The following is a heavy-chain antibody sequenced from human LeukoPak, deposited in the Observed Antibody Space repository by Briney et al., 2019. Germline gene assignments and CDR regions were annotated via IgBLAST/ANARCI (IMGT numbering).Heavy chain of an antibody. Sequence: GGSLRLSCAASGFTFSSYWMHWVRQAPGEGLGWVSRINSDGSSTNYADSAKGRFTISRDNAKNTLYLQMNSLRAEDTAVYYCATTSTIFGVYYGMDVWGQGTTVTVSS. CDR3: ATTSTIFGVYYGMDV. J-gene: IGHJ6*02. CDR2: INSDGSST. CDR1: GFTFSSYW. V-gene: IGHV3-74*01. D-gene: IGHD3-3*01.